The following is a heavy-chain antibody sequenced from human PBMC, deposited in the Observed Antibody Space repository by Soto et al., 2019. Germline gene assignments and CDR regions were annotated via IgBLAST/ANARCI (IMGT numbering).Heavy chain of an antibody. CDR3: ARMIQEAYDSSGYYYVFYFDY. CDR1: GGSISSGGYY. D-gene: IGHD3-22*01. Sequence: QVQLQESGPGLVKPSQTLSLTCTVSGGSISSGGYYWSWIRQHPGKGLEWIGYIYYSGSTYYNPSLKSRVTISVDTSKNQFSLKLSSVTAADTAVYYCARMIQEAYDSSGYYYVFYFDYWGQETLVTVSS. V-gene: IGHV4-31*03. J-gene: IGHJ4*02. CDR2: IYYSGST.